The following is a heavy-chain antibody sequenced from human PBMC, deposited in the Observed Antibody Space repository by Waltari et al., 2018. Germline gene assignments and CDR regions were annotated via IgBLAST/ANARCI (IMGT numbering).Heavy chain of an antibody. CDR2: SYSGGST. J-gene: IGHJ6*02. CDR1: GFTVSSNY. D-gene: IGHD3-3*01. V-gene: IGHV3-66*02. Sequence: EVPLLESGGGLVKPGGSLRLSCAASGFTVSSNYMSWVRQAPRTGLEWVSVSYSGGSTYYADSVKGRFTISRDNSKNTLYLQMNSLRAEDTAVYYGARTLTDYDFWSGYDYGMDVWGQGTTVTVSS. CDR3: ARTLTDYDFWSGYDYGMDV.